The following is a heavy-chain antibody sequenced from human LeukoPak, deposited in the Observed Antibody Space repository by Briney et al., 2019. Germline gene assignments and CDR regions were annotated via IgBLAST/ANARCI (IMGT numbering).Heavy chain of an antibody. J-gene: IGHJ5*02. V-gene: IGHV1-69*05. D-gene: IGHD6-19*01. CDR2: IIPIFGTA. CDR3: ASTRVAVAATGAYWFDP. Sequence: GASVKVSCKASGGTFSSYAISWVRQAPGQGLEWMGGIIPIFGTANYAQKFQGRVTITTDESTSTAYMELSSLRSEDTAVYYCASTRVAVAATGAYWFDPWGQGTLVTVSS. CDR1: GGTFSSYA.